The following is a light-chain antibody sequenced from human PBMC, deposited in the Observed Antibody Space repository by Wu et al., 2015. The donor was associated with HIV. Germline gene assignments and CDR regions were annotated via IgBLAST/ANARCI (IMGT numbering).Light chain of an antibody. Sequence: DIQMTQSPSTLSASVGDRVTITCRASQTISTWLAWYQQKPGKAPKLLIYKASSLESGVPSRFSGSGSGTEFTLTISSLQPDDFATYYCQQPNTYSFGPGTKVDIK. CDR2: KAS. CDR1: QTISTW. J-gene: IGKJ3*01. V-gene: IGKV1-5*03. CDR3: QQPNTYS.